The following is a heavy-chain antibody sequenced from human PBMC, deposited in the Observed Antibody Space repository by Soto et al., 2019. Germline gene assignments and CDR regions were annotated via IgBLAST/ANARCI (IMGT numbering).Heavy chain of an antibody. CDR3: TSKAADEVGTLSY. V-gene: IGHV3-15*01. CDR2: IDGGKT. CDR1: GLTFNNAR. Sequence: GVTLRLSCAASGLTFNNARMSWVRQAPGKGLDWVGRIDGGKTDFAAPVEGRFTFSRDDSRNTLFLQMNSLKTEDTGVYYCTSKAADEVGTLSYWGQGTLVTVSS. J-gene: IGHJ4*02. D-gene: IGHD1-26*01.